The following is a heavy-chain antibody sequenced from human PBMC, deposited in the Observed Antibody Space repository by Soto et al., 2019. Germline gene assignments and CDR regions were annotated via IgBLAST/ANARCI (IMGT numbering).Heavy chain of an antibody. Sequence: SETLSLTCTASGGSISSYPWSWIRQSAGKGLEWIGRFYTSGNAIYNPSLKSRLSMSADTSKNQPSLTLTSVTAADTGVYYCARAGNEYGVDVRGQGTMVTVSS. CDR1: GGSISSYP. J-gene: IGHJ6*02. CDR3: ARAGNEYGVDV. CDR2: FYTSGNA. D-gene: IGHD1-26*01. V-gene: IGHV4-4*07.